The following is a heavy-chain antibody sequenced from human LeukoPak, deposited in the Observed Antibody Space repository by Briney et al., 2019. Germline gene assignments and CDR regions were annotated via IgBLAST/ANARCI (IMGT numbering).Heavy chain of an antibody. Sequence: PSETLSLTCTVSGGSISSYYWGWIRQPPGKGLEWIGSIHYSGSTNYNPSLKSRVTISVDTPKNQFSLKLSSVTAADTAVYYCARGYCSGGSCYSYYYYNYMDVWGKGTTVTVSS. CDR3: ARGYCSGGSCYSYYYYNYMDV. D-gene: IGHD2-15*01. V-gene: IGHV4-39*07. CDR2: IHYSGST. J-gene: IGHJ6*03. CDR1: GGSISSYY.